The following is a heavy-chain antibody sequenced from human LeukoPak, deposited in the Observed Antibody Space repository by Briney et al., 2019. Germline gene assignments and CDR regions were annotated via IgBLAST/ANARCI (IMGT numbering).Heavy chain of an antibody. V-gene: IGHV3-74*01. Sequence: GGSLRLSCAASGFTFSNAWMSWVRQAPGKGLVWVSRINSDGSSTSYADSVKGRFTISRDNAKNTLYLQMNSLRAEDTAVYYCLAGTGYWGQGTLVTVSS. D-gene: IGHD6-13*01. CDR1: GFTFSNAW. CDR2: INSDGSST. CDR3: LAGTGY. J-gene: IGHJ4*02.